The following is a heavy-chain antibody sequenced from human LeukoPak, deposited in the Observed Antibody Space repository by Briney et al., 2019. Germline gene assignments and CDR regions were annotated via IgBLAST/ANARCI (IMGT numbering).Heavy chain of an antibody. D-gene: IGHD2-21*01. J-gene: IGHJ4*02. CDR3: TVIPSH. V-gene: IGHV3-48*01. CDR2: ISSSSSTI. Sequence: PGGSPRLSCAASGFTFSSYSMNWVRQAPGKGLEWVSYISSSSSTISYADSVKGRFTISRDNAKNSLYLQMNSLRAEDTAVYYCTVIPSHWGQGTLVTVSS. CDR1: GFTFSSYS.